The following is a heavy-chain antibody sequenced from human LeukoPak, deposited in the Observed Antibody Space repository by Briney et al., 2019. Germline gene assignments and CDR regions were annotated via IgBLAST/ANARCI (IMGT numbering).Heavy chain of an antibody. CDR1: GFTFSNYA. D-gene: IGHD2-15*01. V-gene: IGHV3-64D*06. CDR3: AKGVEYYDY. J-gene: IGHJ4*02. CDR2: INNDGGST. Sequence: GGSLRLSCSASGFTFSNYAMHWVRQAPGKGLEYVSVINNDGGSTYYADSVRGRFTISRDNSKNTLYLQMNSLRAEDTAVYYCAKGVEYYDYWGQGALVTVSS.